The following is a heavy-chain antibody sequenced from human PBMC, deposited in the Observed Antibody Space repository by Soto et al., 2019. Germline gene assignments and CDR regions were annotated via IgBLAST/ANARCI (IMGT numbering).Heavy chain of an antibody. CDR1: GESFSGYY. CDR3: ARGVRNFGVVRYYYYYMDV. CDR2: INHSGST. J-gene: IGHJ6*03. D-gene: IGHD3-3*01. V-gene: IGHV4-34*01. Sequence: QVQLQQWGAGLLKPSETLSLTCADYGESFSGYYWSWIRQPPGKGLEWIGEINHSGSTNYNPSLKSRVTISVDTSKNQFSLKLSSVTAADTAVYYCARGVRNFGVVRYYYYYMDVWGKGTTVTVSS.